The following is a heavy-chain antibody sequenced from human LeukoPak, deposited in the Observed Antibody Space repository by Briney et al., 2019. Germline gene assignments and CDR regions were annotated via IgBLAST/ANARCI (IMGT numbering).Heavy chain of an antibody. CDR3: ARVPQGEYNWFDP. V-gene: IGHV3-74*01. Sequence: GGSLRLSCVASGFTFSGYWMHWVRQALGKGLVWVSRINTDGSRTSYADSVKGRFTISRDNAKNTVYLQMNSLRAEDTALYYCARVPQGEYNWFDPWGQGTLVTVSS. J-gene: IGHJ5*02. CDR1: GFTFSGYW. D-gene: IGHD3-10*01. CDR2: INTDGSRT.